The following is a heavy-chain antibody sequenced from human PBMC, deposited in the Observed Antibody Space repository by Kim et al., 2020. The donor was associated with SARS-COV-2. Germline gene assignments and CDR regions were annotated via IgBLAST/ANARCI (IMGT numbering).Heavy chain of an antibody. CDR1: GYTFTSYD. V-gene: IGHV1-8*01. Sequence: ASVKVSCKASGYTFTSYDINWVLQATGQGLEWMGWMNPNSGNTGYAQKFQGRVTMTRNTSISTAYMELSSLRSEDTAVYYCARGFLYCSGGSCYYYYGMDVWGQGTTVTVSS. J-gene: IGHJ6*02. CDR3: ARGFLYCSGGSCYYYYGMDV. D-gene: IGHD2-15*01. CDR2: MNPNSGNT.